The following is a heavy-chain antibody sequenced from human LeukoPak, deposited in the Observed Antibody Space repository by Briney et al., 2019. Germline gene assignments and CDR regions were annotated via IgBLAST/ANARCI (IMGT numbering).Heavy chain of an antibody. Sequence: GASVKVSCKASGYTFTGYYMHWVRQAPGQGLEWMGWINPNSGGTNYAQKLQGRVTMTRDTSISTAYMELSRLRSDDTAVYYCARGPRVQLWAYFDYWGQGTLVTVSS. CDR1: GYTFTGYY. D-gene: IGHD5-18*01. CDR2: INPNSGGT. V-gene: IGHV1-2*02. CDR3: ARGPRVQLWAYFDY. J-gene: IGHJ4*02.